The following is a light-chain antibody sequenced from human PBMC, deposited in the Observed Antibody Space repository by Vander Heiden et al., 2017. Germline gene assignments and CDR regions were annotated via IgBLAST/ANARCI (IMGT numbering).Light chain of an antibody. V-gene: IGKV4-1*01. CDR2: WAS. CDR1: QSVLNSSNNKNY. J-gene: IGKJ2*01. Sequence: DIVMTQSPDSLAVSLGERATINCKSSQSVLNSSNNKNYLAWYQQKPGQPPRLLIYWASTRESGVPDRFSGSGYGTDFTLTISSRQAEDVAVYYCQQYQSVPPHPFGQGTKLEIK. CDR3: QQYQSVPPHP.